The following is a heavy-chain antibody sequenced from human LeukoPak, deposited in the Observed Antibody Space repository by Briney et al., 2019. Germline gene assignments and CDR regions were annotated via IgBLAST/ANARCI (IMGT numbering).Heavy chain of an antibody. V-gene: IGHV6-1*01. CDR2: TYYRSKWYN. D-gene: IGHD6-19*01. J-gene: IGHJ3*02. CDR3: AREEYSSGWFQLPYGFDI. Sequence: SQTLSLTCAISGDSVSSNSAAWNWIRQSPSRGLEWLGRTYYRSKWYNDYAVSVKSRITINPDTSKNQFSLQLNSVTPEDTAVYYCAREEYSSGWFQLPYGFDIWGQGTMVTVSS. CDR1: GDSVSSNSAA.